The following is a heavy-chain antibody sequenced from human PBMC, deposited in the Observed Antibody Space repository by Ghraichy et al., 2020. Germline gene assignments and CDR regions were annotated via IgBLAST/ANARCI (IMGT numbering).Heavy chain of an antibody. V-gene: IGHV4-59*01. D-gene: IGHD6-19*01. CDR3: ARSGYASGWYPFDY. CDR1: GGSISSYY. CDR2: IYYTGSI. J-gene: IGHJ4*02. Sequence: SETLSLTCTVSGGSISSYYWSWIRQPPGKGLEWIGYIYYTGSINYNPSLKSRVLISLDMSKNQFSLKLSSVTAADTAVYYCARSGYASGWYPFDYWGQGTLVTVSS.